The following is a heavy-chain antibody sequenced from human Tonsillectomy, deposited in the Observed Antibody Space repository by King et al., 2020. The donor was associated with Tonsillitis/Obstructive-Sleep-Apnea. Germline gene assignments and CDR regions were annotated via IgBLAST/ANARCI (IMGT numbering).Heavy chain of an antibody. V-gene: IGHV4-34*01. CDR1: GGSFSGFY. Sequence: VQLQQWGAGLLKPSATLSLTCAVYGGSFSGFYWSWIRQPPGEGLEWIGEINHSGSTNYNPSLKSRVTISVDTSKNQFSLRLSSVTAADTAVYYCAREPAGFDSSGYYYFDYWGQGTLVTVSS. D-gene: IGHD3-22*01. J-gene: IGHJ4*02. CDR2: INHSGST. CDR3: AREPAGFDSSGYYYFDY.